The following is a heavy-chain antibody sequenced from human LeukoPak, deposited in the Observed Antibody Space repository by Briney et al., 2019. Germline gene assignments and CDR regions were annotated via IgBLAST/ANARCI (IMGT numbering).Heavy chain of an antibody. CDR1: GFTFSNYA. CDR2: ISSNGNNR. CDR3: AKGISTSCYTSIDY. Sequence: HPGGSLRLSCAVSGFTFSNYAMHWIRQAPGKGLEWVAVISSNGNNRYYADSVKGRFTISRDNSKNTLYLQMNSLRAEDTAVYYCAKGISTSCYTSIDYWGQGTLVTVSS. D-gene: IGHD2-2*02. J-gene: IGHJ4*02. V-gene: IGHV3-30-3*01.